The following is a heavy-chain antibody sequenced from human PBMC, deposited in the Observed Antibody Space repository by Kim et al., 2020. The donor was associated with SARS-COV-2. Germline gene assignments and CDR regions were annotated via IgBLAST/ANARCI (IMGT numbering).Heavy chain of an antibody. CDR1: GFTFSSYG. CDR3: AKDLEIVVVPAPTTADY. Sequence: GGSLRLSCAASGFTFSSYGMHWVRQAPGKGLEWVAVISYDGSNKYYADSVKGRFTISRDNSKNTLYLQMNSLRAEDTAVYYCAKDLEIVVVPAPTTADYWGQGTLVTVSS. CDR2: ISYDGSNK. J-gene: IGHJ4*02. D-gene: IGHD2-2*03. V-gene: IGHV3-30*18.